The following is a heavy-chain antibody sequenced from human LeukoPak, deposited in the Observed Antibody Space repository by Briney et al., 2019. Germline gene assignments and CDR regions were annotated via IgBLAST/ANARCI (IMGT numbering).Heavy chain of an antibody. CDR3: ARSSITVTHEIDH. CDR2: ISPSGGGI. D-gene: IGHD4-17*01. CDR1: GYTFTNYY. J-gene: IGHJ4*02. V-gene: IGHV1-46*01. Sequence: ASVKVSCKASGYTFTNYYIHWVRQAPGQELEWMGLISPSGGGIIYAQRFQGRVTMTRDTSTSTVYMDLNSLRSEDTAVYYCARSSITVTHEIDHWGQGTLVTVSS.